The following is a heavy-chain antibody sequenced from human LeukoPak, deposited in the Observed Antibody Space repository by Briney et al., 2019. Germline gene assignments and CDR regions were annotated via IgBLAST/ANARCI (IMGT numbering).Heavy chain of an antibody. V-gene: IGHV3-30*04. CDR3: ARECGGWYAPRGGSLLY. J-gene: IGHJ4*02. D-gene: IGHD6-19*01. CDR1: GFTFSNYA. CDR2: ISYDGRNK. Sequence: GGSLRLSCAASGFTFSNYAMHWVRKAPGKGLEWMSVISYDGRNKYFADSVKGRFTLSRDNSKNTLYLQMNNLRAEDTAVYYCARECGGWYAPRGGSLLYWGQGTLVTVSS.